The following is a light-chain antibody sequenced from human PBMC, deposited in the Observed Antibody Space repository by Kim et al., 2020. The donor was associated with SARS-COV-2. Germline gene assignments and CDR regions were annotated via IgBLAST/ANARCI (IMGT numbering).Light chain of an antibody. CDR1: QSVLYSSNNKND. Sequence: ATINCKSSQSVLYSSNNKNDLTWYQQKPGQPPKLLIYWASTRESGVPDRFSASGSGTDFTLTISSLQAEDVAVYYCLQYYSTPLTFGGGTKVDIK. CDR2: WAS. V-gene: IGKV4-1*01. J-gene: IGKJ4*01. CDR3: LQYYSTPLT.